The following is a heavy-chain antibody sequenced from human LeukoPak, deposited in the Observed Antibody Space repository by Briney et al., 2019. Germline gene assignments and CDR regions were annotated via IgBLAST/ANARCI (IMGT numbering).Heavy chain of an antibody. CDR1: GFTFSSYA. CDR2: ISGSGGST. CDR3: AKVVGPYYFDW. Sequence: GGSLRLSCAASGFTFSSYAMNWVRQAPGKGLEWVSGISGSGGSTYYADSVKGRFTISRDNSKNTLYLQMNSLRAEDTAVYYCAKVVGPYYFDWWGQGTLVTVSS. J-gene: IGHJ4*02. V-gene: IGHV3-23*01. D-gene: IGHD3/OR15-3a*01.